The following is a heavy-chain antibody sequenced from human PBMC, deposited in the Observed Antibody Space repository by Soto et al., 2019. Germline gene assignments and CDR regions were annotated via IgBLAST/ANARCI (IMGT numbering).Heavy chain of an antibody. CDR2: IYYDGSNK. CDR3: ARDSKDDSSGYYAGFDY. D-gene: IGHD3-22*01. J-gene: IGHJ4*02. CDR1: GFTFSSYG. Sequence: QVQLVESGGGVVQPGRSLRLSCAVSGFTFSSYGMNWVRQAPGKGLEWVAAIYYDGSNKYYADSVRGRFTISRDNFKNTLYLHMNSLRAEDTAVYYCARDSKDDSSGYYAGFDYWGSGTVVTVSS. V-gene: IGHV3-33*01.